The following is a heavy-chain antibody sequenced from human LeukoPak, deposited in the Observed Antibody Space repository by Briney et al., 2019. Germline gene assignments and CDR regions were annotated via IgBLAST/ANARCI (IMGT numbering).Heavy chain of an antibody. Sequence: AGGSLRLSCAASGFTFSSYGMHWVRQAPGKGLEWVAVIWYDGSNKYYADSVKGRFTISRDNSKNTLYLQMNSLRAEDTAVYYCARVDIVVVPAARGGYYYYYYMDVWGKGTTVTVSS. D-gene: IGHD2-2*01. CDR3: ARVDIVVVPAARGGYYYYYYMDV. CDR1: GFTFSSYG. V-gene: IGHV3-33*01. J-gene: IGHJ6*03. CDR2: IWYDGSNK.